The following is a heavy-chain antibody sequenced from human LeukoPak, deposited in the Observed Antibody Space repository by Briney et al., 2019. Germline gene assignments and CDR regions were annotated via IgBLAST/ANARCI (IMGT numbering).Heavy chain of an antibody. D-gene: IGHD6-19*01. Sequence: GGSLRLSCAASGFTFSSSAMSWVRQVPGKGLEWVSGISASGGSTSYADSVRGRFTISRDNTKNSLYLQMNSLRAEDTAVYYCLGGTGWIFDYWGQGTLVTVSS. V-gene: IGHV3-23*01. CDR3: LGGTGWIFDY. CDR1: GFTFSSSA. J-gene: IGHJ4*02. CDR2: ISASGGST.